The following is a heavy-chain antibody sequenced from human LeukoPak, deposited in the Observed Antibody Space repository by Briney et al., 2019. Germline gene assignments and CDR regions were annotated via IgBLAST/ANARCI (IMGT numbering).Heavy chain of an antibody. D-gene: IGHD2-2*01. Sequence: PGSSVKVSCKASGGTFSSYAISWVRQAPGQGLEWMGGIIPIFGTANYAQKFQGRVTITADESTSTAYMELSSLRSEDTAVYYCARGLRYCSSTSCYLPFGYWGQGTLVTVSS. CDR3: ARGLRYCSSTSCYLPFGY. CDR2: IIPIFGTA. J-gene: IGHJ4*02. V-gene: IGHV1-69*01. CDR1: GGTFSSYA.